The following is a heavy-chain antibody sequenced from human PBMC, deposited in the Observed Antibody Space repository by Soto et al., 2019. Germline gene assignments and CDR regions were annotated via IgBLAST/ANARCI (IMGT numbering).Heavy chain of an antibody. D-gene: IGHD1-1*01. Sequence: GESLKISCKASGYSFTPFWIGWVRQMPGKGLEWMGFIYPGDSDTRYSPSFQDQVTISAGKSISTAYLQWCSLKASDTAIYYCASRKKTTDAFDIWGQGTMVTVSS. CDR2: IYPGDSDT. V-gene: IGHV5-51*01. J-gene: IGHJ3*02. CDR3: ASRKKTTDAFDI. CDR1: GYSFTPFW.